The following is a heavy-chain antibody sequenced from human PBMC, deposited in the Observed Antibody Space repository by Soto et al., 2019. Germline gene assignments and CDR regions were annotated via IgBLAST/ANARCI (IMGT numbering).Heavy chain of an antibody. CDR3: ARALEWLSDYYFDY. D-gene: IGHD3-3*01. CDR2: IYYSGST. V-gene: IGHV4-30-4*01. J-gene: IGHJ4*02. Sequence: TLSLTCTVSGGCISSGDYYWSWIRQPPGKGLEWIGYIYYSGSTYYNPSLKSRVTISVDTSKNQFSLKLSSVTAADTAVYYCARALEWLSDYYFDYWGQGTLVTVSS. CDR1: GGCISSGDYY.